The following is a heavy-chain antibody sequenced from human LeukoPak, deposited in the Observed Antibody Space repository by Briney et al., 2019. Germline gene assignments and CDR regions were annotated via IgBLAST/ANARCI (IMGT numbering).Heavy chain of an antibody. CDR1: RYTFTSYY. V-gene: IGHV1-46*01. J-gene: IGHJ4*02. D-gene: IGHD7-27*01. CDR3: ARAVGNRPFDY. CDR2: INPSGGST. Sequence: ASVKVSCEASRYTFTSYYMHWVRQAPGQGLEWMGIINPSGGSTSYAQKFQGRVTMTRDTSTSTVYMELSSLRSEDTAVYYCARAVGNRPFDYWGQGTLVTVSS.